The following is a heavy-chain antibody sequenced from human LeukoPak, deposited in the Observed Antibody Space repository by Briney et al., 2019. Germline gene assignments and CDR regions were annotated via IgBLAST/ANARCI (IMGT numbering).Heavy chain of an antibody. CDR1: GYTFTIS. V-gene: IGHV1-46*01. D-gene: IGHD5-18*01. CDR3: AREIGPIQLHLWGSAFDY. Sequence: ASVKVSCKASGYTFTISWVRQAPGQGLEWMGIINPSGGSRSYAQKFQGRLTVTRDTSTSTVYMELSSLRSEDTAVYYCAREIGPIQLHLWGSAFDYWGQGTLVTVSS. CDR2: INPSGGSR. J-gene: IGHJ4*02.